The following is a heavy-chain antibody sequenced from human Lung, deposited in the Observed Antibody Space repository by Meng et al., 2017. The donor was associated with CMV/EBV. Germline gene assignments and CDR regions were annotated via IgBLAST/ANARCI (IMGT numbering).Heavy chain of an antibody. Sequence: FSSYAMSWVRQAPGKGLEWVSVIYSGGSSTYYADSVKGRFTISRDNSKNTLYLQMNSLRAEDTAVYYCAKDLHRGYFPIVRGVLFDYWGQGTLVTVSS. J-gene: IGHJ4*02. V-gene: IGHV3-23*03. CDR1: FSSYA. CDR2: IYSGGSST. D-gene: IGHD3-10*01. CDR3: AKDLHRGYFPIVRGVLFDY.